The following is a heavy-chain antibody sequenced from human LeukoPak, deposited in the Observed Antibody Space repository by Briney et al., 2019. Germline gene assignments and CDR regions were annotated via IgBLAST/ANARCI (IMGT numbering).Heavy chain of an antibody. CDR2: IIPILGIA. V-gene: IGHV1-69*02. Sequence: GASVKVSCKASGGTFSSYTISWGRQAPGQGLEWMGRIIPILGIANYAQKFQGRVTITANKSTSTAYMELSSLRSEDTAVYYCARGTGYYDFWSGPQHKDAFDIWGQGTMVTVSS. D-gene: IGHD3-3*01. CDR3: ARGTGYYDFWSGPQHKDAFDI. J-gene: IGHJ3*02. CDR1: GGTFSSYT.